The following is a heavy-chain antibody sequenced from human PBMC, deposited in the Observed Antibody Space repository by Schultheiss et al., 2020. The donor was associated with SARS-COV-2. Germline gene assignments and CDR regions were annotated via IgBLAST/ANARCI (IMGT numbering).Heavy chain of an antibody. V-gene: IGHV4-34*01. CDR3: ARGVAGTSCHGN. Sequence: SETLSLTCTVSGGSISSYYWSWIRQPPGKGLEWIGEINHSGSTNYNPSLKSRVTISVDTSKNQFSLKLSSVTAADTAVYYCARGVAGTSCHGNWGLGTLVTVSS. CDR2: INHSGST. D-gene: IGHD2-2*01. CDR1: GGSISSYY. J-gene: IGHJ1*01.